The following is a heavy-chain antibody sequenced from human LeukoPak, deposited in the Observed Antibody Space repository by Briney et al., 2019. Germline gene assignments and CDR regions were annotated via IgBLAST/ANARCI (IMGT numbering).Heavy chain of an antibody. Sequence: PGGTLRLSCAASGFTFSSYSMNWVRQAPGKGLEWVSYISSSSSTIYYADSVKGRFTISRDNAKNSLYLQMNSLRAEDTAVYYCARDSTLNWGFQSDYWGQGTLVTVSS. CDR3: ARDSTLNWGFQSDY. V-gene: IGHV3-48*04. CDR2: ISSSSSTI. J-gene: IGHJ4*02. CDR1: GFTFSSYS. D-gene: IGHD7-27*01.